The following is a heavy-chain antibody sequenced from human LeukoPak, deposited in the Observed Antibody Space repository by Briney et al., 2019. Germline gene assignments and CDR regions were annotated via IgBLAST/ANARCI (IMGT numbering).Heavy chain of an antibody. CDR1: GGSISSSSYY. D-gene: IGHD6-13*01. J-gene: IGHJ4*02. CDR2: IYYSGST. CDR3: ARDSTRPTPDLGPGAAARPPPQNDY. V-gene: IGHV4-39*07. Sequence: SETLSLTCTVSGGSISSSSYYWGWIRQPPGKGLEWVGSIYYSGSTYYNPSLKSRVTISVDTSKNQFSLKLSSVTAADTAVYYCARDSTRPTPDLGPGAAARPPPQNDYWGQGTLVTVSS.